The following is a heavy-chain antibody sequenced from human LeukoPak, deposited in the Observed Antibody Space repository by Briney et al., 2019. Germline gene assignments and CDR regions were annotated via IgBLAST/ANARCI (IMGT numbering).Heavy chain of an antibody. CDR3: ARDRSTGLKY. Sequence: QSGGSLRLSCAASGFTFSSYEMTLVRQAPGKGLEWVSYISSSGSTIYYADSVKGRFTISRDNAKNSVHLQMTSLRGEDTAVYYCARDRSTGLKYWGQGTLVTVS. CDR1: GFTFSSYE. V-gene: IGHV3-48*03. D-gene: IGHD3/OR15-3a*01. J-gene: IGHJ4*02. CDR2: ISSSGSTI.